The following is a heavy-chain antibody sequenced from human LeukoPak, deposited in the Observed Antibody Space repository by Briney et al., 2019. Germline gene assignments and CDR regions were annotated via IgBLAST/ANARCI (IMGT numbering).Heavy chain of an antibody. Sequence: GGSLRLSCAASGFTFSSSAMSWVRQAPGRGLEWVATIGDSGGNTYYADSVKGRFTISRDNSKSTLHLQMNSLRAEDTAVYYCAKDRRYSNDAFDVWGQGTMVTVSS. CDR3: AKDRRYSNDAFDV. D-gene: IGHD6-13*01. CDR1: GFTFSSSA. V-gene: IGHV3-23*01. CDR2: IGDSGGNT. J-gene: IGHJ3*01.